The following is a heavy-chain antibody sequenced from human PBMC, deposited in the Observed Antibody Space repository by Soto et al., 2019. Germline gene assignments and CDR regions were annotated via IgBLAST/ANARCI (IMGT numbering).Heavy chain of an antibody. J-gene: IGHJ4*02. Sequence: QVQLQQWGAGLLKPSETLSLTCAVYGGSFSGYYWSWIRQPPGKGLEWIGEINHSGSTNYNPSLKSRVTISVDTSKNQFSLKLSSVTAADTAVYYCAREDYYGSGVHWGQGTLVIVSS. V-gene: IGHV4-34*01. CDR2: INHSGST. CDR1: GGSFSGYY. D-gene: IGHD3-10*01. CDR3: AREDYYGSGVH.